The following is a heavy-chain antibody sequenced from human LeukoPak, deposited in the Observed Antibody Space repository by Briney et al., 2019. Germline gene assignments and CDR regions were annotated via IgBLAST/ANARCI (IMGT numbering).Heavy chain of an antibody. CDR1: GFTFSSYA. Sequence: GGSLRLSCAASGFTFSSYAMHWVRQAPGKGLEWVAVISYDGSNKYYADSVKGRFTTSRDNSKNTLYLQMNSLRAEDTAVYYCARGSYSSGWYVDYWGPGTLVTVSS. CDR3: ARGSYSSGWYVDY. V-gene: IGHV3-30*04. D-gene: IGHD6-19*01. CDR2: ISYDGSNK. J-gene: IGHJ4*02.